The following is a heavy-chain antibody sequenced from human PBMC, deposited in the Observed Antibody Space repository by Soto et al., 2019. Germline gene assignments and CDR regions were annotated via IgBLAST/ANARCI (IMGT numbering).Heavy chain of an antibody. J-gene: IGHJ4*02. CDR1: GVSIGSHDW. V-gene: IGHV4-4*02. Sequence: QVQLQESGPGLVKPSGTLSLTCAVSGVSIGSHDWWTWVRQPPGKGLEWIGESHQRGNTNYNSSLESRVTISLYKSKNHFSLQLTSVTVAYTAVYDCATRDTGRVYWGQGTLVTVSS. D-gene: IGHD5-18*01. CDR3: ATRDTGRVY. CDR2: SHQRGNT.